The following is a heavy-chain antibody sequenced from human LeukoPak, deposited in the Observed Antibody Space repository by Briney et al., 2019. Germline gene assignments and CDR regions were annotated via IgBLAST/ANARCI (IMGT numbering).Heavy chain of an antibody. J-gene: IGHJ4*02. CDR3: ARDGYYDSSGFW. V-gene: IGHV1-2*05. CDR2: TNPNSGGT. D-gene: IGHD3-22*01. Sequence: ASVKVSCKASGYTFTGYYMHWVRQAPGPGLEWMGRTNPNSGGTNYAQKFQGRVTMTRDTSISTAYMELSRLRSDDTVVYYWARDGYYDSSGFWWGQGTLVTVCS. CDR1: GYTFTGYY.